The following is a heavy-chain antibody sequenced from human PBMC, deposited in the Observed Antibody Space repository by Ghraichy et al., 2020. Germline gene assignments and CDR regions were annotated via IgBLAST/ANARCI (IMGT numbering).Heavy chain of an antibody. CDR3: ARVRFLEWLKPEPYYYYGMDV. Sequence: GGSLRLSCAASGFTFSSYWMHWVRQAPGKGLVWVSRINSDGSSTSYADSVKGRFTISRDNAKNTLYLQMNSLRAEDTAVYYCARVRFLEWLKPEPYYYYGMDVWGQGTTVTVSS. V-gene: IGHV3-74*01. CDR1: GFTFSSYW. D-gene: IGHD3-3*01. CDR2: INSDGSST. J-gene: IGHJ6*02.